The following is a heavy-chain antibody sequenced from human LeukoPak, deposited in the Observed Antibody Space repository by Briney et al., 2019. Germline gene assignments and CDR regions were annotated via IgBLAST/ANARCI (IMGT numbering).Heavy chain of an antibody. J-gene: IGHJ4*02. Sequence: PGGSLRLSCAASGFTFSTYWMHWVRQALGKGLVWVSLIDTDGSSTPYADSVKGRFTISRDNAKNTLYLQMNSLRAEDTAVYYCARVGGSSDFDYWGQGTLVTVSS. V-gene: IGHV3-74*01. CDR1: GFTFSTYW. D-gene: IGHD3-10*01. CDR2: IDTDGSST. CDR3: ARVGGSSDFDY.